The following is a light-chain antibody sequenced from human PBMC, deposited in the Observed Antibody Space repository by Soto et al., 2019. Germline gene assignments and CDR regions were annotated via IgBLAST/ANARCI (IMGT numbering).Light chain of an antibody. CDR3: SSYAASNNFYFV. Sequence: QSALTQPPSASGSPGQSVTISCTGTSSDVGGYNYVSWYQQYPGRAPKLMIYEVTKRSSGVPDRFSGSKSGNTAYLTVSGLQAEDEADYYCSSYAASNNFYFVFGGGTQLTVL. J-gene: IGLJ7*01. CDR2: EVT. CDR1: SSDVGGYNY. V-gene: IGLV2-8*01.